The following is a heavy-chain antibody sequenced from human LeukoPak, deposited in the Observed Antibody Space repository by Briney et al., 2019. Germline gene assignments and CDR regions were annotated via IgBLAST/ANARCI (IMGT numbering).Heavy chain of an antibody. CDR1: GGSISSGGYS. CDR2: IYHSGST. CDR3: ARSYDGDAFDI. J-gene: IGHJ3*02. D-gene: IGHD3-22*01. Sequence: SQTLSLTCAVSGGSISSGGYSWSWIRQPPGTGLEWTGYIYHSGSTYYNPSLKSRVTISVDRSKNQFSLKLSSVTAADTAVYYCARSYDGDAFDIWGQGTMVTVSS. V-gene: IGHV4-30-2*01.